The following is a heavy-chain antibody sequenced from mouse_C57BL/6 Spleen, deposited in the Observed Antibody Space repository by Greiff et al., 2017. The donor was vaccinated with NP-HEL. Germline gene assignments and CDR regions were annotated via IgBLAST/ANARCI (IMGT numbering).Heavy chain of an antibody. D-gene: IGHD2-4*01. CDR2: IYPRSGNT. CDR3: ASYYYDYDFWYFDV. V-gene: IGHV1-81*01. J-gene: IGHJ1*03. CDR1: GYTFTSYG. Sequence: VQGVESGAELARPGASVKLSCKASGYTFTSYGISWVKQRTGQGLEWIGEIYPRSGNTYYNEKFKGKATLTADKSSSTAYMELRSLTSEDSAVYFCASYYYDYDFWYFDVWGTGTTVTVSS.